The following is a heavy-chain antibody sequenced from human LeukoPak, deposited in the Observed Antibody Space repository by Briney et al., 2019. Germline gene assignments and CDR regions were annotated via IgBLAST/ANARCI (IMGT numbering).Heavy chain of an antibody. CDR3: ARDPITMVRGYRSGFDY. D-gene: IGHD3-10*01. CDR1: GGSFSGYY. CDR2: INHSGST. V-gene: IGHV4-34*01. Sequence: SGTLSLTCAVYGGSFSGYYWSWIRQPPGKGLEWIGEINHSGSTNYNPSPKSRVTISVDTSKSQFSLKLSSVTAADTAVYYCARDPITMVRGYRSGFDYWGQGTLVTVSS. J-gene: IGHJ4*02.